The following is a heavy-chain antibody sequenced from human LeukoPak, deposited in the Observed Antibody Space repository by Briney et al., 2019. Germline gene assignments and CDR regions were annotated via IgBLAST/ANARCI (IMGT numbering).Heavy chain of an antibody. Sequence: ASVKVSCKASDYTFTSYGISWVRQAPGQGLEWMGWISAYNGNTNYAQKLQGRATMTTDTSTSKAYMELRSLRSDDTAVYYCARSSSVTIPGYYFDYWGQGTLVTVSS. CDR1: DYTFTSYG. CDR2: ISAYNGNT. J-gene: IGHJ4*02. D-gene: IGHD2-21*01. V-gene: IGHV1-18*01. CDR3: ARSSSVTIPGYYFDY.